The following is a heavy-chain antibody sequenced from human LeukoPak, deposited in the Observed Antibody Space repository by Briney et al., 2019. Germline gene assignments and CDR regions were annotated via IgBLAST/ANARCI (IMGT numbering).Heavy chain of an antibody. V-gene: IGHV4-59*01. J-gene: IGHJ4*02. D-gene: IGHD3-22*01. CDR1: GGSISSYY. CDR3: ARHLAPSSGYLTLDY. Sequence: SETLSLTCTVSGGSISSYYWSWIRQPPGKGLEWIGYIYYSGSTNYSPSLKSRVTISVDTSKNQFSLKLSSVTAADTAVYYCARHLAPSSGYLTLDYWGQGTLVTVSS. CDR2: IYYSGST.